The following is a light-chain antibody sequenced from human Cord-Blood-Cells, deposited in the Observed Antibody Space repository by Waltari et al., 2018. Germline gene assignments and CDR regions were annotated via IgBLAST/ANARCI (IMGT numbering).Light chain of an antibody. V-gene: IGKV3-20*01. CDR1: QSVSSSY. J-gene: IGKJ2*01. Sequence: EIVLTQSPGTLSLSPGERATLSCRASQSVSSSYLAWYQQKPGQAPRLLIYGASSSATGIPDRFSGSGSGTDFTLTISRLEPEDFAGYYCQQYGSSPRYTFGQGTKLEIK. CDR3: QQYGSSPRYT. CDR2: GAS.